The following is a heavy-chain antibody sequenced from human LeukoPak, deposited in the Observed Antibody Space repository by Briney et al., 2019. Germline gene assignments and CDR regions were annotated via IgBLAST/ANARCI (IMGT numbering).Heavy chain of an antibody. CDR2: ISSSGSTI. CDR1: GFTFSTYW. CDR3: ARDPPRDYLGYFDY. V-gene: IGHV3-11*04. J-gene: IGHJ4*02. D-gene: IGHD3-16*01. Sequence: PGGSLRLSCAASGFTFSTYWMSWIRQAPGKGLEWVSYISSSGSTIYYADSVKGRFTISRDNAKNSLYLQMNSLRAEDTAVHYCARDPPRDYLGYFDYWGQGTLVTVSS.